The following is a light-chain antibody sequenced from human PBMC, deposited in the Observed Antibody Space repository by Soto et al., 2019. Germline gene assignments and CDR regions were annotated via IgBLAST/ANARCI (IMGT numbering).Light chain of an antibody. CDR1: QSVSSN. Sequence: EIVMTQSPATLSVSPGARAPLSCRARQSVSSNLAWHPQKPGQAPRILMYDASTRATGISARFSGSGSGTEFTLTISSMQSEDFAVYYCQQYHNWPITFGQGTRLEIK. CDR3: QQYHNWPIT. J-gene: IGKJ5*01. V-gene: IGKV3-15*01. CDR2: DAS.